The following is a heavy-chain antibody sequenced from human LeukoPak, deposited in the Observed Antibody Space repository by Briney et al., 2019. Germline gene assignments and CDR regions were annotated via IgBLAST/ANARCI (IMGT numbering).Heavy chain of an antibody. J-gene: IGHJ2*01. CDR2: INTNTGNP. V-gene: IGHV7-4-1*02. CDR3: ASSGGSGWYRPYDWYFDL. CDR1: GYTFTSYA. D-gene: IGHD6-19*01. Sequence: ASVTVSCTASGYTFTSYAMNWVRQAPGQGLAWMGWINTNTGNPTYAQGFTGRFVFSLGTSVSTAYLQISSLKAEDTAVYYCASSGGSGWYRPYDWYFDLWGRGTLVTVSS.